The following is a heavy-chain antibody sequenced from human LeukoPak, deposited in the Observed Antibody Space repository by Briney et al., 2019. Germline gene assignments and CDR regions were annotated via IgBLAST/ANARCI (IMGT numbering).Heavy chain of an antibody. CDR2: INVNKGNT. J-gene: IGHJ4*02. CDR3: ASGHRDGYNALLDY. V-gene: IGHV1-18*01. CDR1: GYNFTSYG. Sequence: ASVKVSCKASGYNFTSYGITWVRQAPGQGLEWLGWINVNKGNTNYAQKLQGRVTLTKDTSTNTAYMDLTSLRSDDTAVYYCASGHRDGYNALLDYWGQGTLVTVSS. D-gene: IGHD5-12*01.